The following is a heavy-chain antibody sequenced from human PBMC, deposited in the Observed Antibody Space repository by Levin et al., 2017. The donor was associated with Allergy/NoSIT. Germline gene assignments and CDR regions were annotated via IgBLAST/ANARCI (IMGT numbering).Heavy chain of an antibody. J-gene: IGHJ4*02. Sequence: GGSLRLSCAASGFTFISQGMAWFRLTPGRGLECVSAIGTTHAYTYYGASVRGRFTISRANSKSTLYLQMNSLTTEDTAVYYCAKTGQLYFDSWGQGTLVTVSS. V-gene: IGHV3-23*01. CDR1: GFTFISQG. CDR3: AKTGQLYFDS. D-gene: IGHD1-1*01. CDR2: IGTTHAYT.